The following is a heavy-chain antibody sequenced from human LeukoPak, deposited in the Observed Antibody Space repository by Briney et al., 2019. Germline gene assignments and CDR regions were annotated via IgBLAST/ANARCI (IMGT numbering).Heavy chain of an antibody. CDR3: ASGKQSGIYFDWFEP. Sequence: PSETLSLTFTVSGCSISSYDWSWIRQPAGKGLEWIWHIYTSGSTNYNASLRSLVNMSLNASKKQFSLKLRSRTAADAAVYYCASGKQSGIYFDWFEPWGQGTLVTVSS. D-gene: IGHD1-26*01. CDR2: IYTSGST. V-gene: IGHV4-4*07. J-gene: IGHJ5*02. CDR1: GCSISSYD.